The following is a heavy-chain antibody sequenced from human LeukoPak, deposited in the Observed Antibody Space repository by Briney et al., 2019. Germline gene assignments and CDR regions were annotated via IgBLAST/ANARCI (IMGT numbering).Heavy chain of an antibody. CDR3: PKEPHYVFWSGPYYCDY. CDR2: ISGSGNST. CDR1: GFTFSSYA. D-gene: IGHD3-3*01. V-gene: IGHV3-23*01. Sequence: GGSLRLSCAASGFTFSSYAMIWVRQAPGKVLEWVSAISGSGNSTYYADSVKGRFTISRDNSKNTLSLQMNSLRAEETAVYYWPKEPHYVFWSGPYYCDYWGQGTLVTVSS. J-gene: IGHJ4*02.